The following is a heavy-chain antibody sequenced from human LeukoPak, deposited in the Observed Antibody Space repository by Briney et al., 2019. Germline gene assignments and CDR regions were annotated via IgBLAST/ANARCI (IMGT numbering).Heavy chain of an antibody. CDR1: GFTFSSYS. D-gene: IGHD6-13*01. V-gene: IGHV3-21*01. CDR2: ISSSSSYI. J-gene: IGHJ4*02. CDR3: VRVNGQQLVRGHFDY. Sequence: GGSLRLSCAASGFTFSSYSMNWVRQAPGKGLEWVSSISSSSSYIYYADSVKGRFTISRDNAKNSLYLQMNSLRAEDTAVYYCVRVNGQQLVRGHFDYWGQGTLVTVSS.